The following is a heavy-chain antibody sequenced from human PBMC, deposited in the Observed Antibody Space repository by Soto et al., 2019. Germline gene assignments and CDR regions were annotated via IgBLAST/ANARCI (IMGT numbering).Heavy chain of an antibody. V-gene: IGHV1-2*04. CDR1: GYTFTGYY. D-gene: IGHD5-18*01. J-gene: IGHJ6*02. Sequence: ASVKVSCKASGYTFTGYYMHWVRQAPGQGLEWMGWINPNSGGTSYAQKFQGWVTMTRDTSISTAYMELSSLRSEDTAVYYCATRGGYSYGRTYYYYYGMDVWGQGTTVTVSS. CDR2: INPNSGGT. CDR3: ATRGGYSYGRTYYYYYGMDV.